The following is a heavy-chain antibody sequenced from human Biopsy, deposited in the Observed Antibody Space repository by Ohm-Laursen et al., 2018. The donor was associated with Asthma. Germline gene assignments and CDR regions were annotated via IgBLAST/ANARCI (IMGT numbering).Heavy chain of an antibody. CDR1: GGSFSSNY. V-gene: IGHV4-34*01. CDR2: THHSGNT. Sequence: GTLSLTCVVYGGSFSSNYWSWIRQTPGKGLEWLGDTHHSGNTNYNPSPSRRPTLSVDTSKNQFSLRLTSVTAADTAVYYCARGSSSRLSQWELLVSGGKRAHSYYGMDVWGQGTTVTVSS. D-gene: IGHD1-26*01. J-gene: IGHJ6*02. CDR3: ARGSSSRLSQWELLVSGGKRAHSYYGMDV.